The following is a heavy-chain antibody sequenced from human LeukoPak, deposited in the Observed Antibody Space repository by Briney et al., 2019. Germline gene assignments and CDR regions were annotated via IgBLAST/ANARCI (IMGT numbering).Heavy chain of an antibody. CDR2: ISGSGDRR. CDR3: AKDRGHCTNGVCHNYYYMDV. CDR1: GFSFSSYA. J-gene: IGHJ6*03. V-gene: IGHV3-23*01. D-gene: IGHD2-8*01. Sequence: GGSLRLSCAASGFSFSSYAMRWVRQAPGKGLEWVSSISGSGDRRDSADSVKGRFTISRDNSKNTLYLEMYSLRAEDTAVYYCAKDRGHCTNGVCHNYYYMDVWGKGTTVTVSS.